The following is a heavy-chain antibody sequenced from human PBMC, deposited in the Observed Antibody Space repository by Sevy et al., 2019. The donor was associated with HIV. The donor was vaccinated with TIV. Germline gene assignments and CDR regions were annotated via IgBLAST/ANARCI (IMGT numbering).Heavy chain of an antibody. CDR2: IYYSGST. CDR1: GDSISSYF. D-gene: IGHD3-3*01. V-gene: IGHV4-59*01. J-gene: IGHJ4*02. CDR3: ARGGFLEWLYLWDY. Sequence: SETLSLTCTVSGDSISSYFWSWIRQPPGKGLEWIGYIYYSGSTNYNPPLKSRVTMSVDTSKNQFSLKLSSVTAADTAVYYCARGGFLEWLYLWDYWGQGTLVTVSS.